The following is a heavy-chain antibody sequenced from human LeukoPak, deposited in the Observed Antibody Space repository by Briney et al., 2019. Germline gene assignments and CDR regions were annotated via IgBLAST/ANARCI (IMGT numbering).Heavy chain of an antibody. CDR1: GYTFTGYY. CDR2: INPNSGGT. D-gene: IGHD2-2*01. CDR3: ARWGIVVPAADAFDI. Sequence: ASVKVSCKASGYTFTGYYMHWVRQAPGQGLEWMGWINPNSGGTNYAQKFQGRVTMTRDTSISTAYMELSRLRSDDTAVYYCARWGIVVPAADAFDIWGQGTMVTVSS. J-gene: IGHJ3*02. V-gene: IGHV1-2*02.